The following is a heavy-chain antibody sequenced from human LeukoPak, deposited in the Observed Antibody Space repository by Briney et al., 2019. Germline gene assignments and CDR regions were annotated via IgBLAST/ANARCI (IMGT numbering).Heavy chain of an antibody. CDR3: ARPYSYSSTWYFDS. CDR1: GDSISSSSYY. J-gene: IGHJ4*02. V-gene: IGHV4-39*02. Sequence: SETLSLTCTVSGDSISSSSYYWGWIRQPPGKGLEWIGNIYYSGSTYYNPSLKSRVTISVDTSKNHFSLKLSSVTAADTAVYYCARPYSYSSTWYFDSWGQGTLVTVSS. CDR2: IYYSGST. D-gene: IGHD6-13*01.